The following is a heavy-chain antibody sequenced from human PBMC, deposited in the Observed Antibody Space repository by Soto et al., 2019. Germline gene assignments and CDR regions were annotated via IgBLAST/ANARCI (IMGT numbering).Heavy chain of an antibody. CDR3: ARALPVAKGGFDP. V-gene: IGHV3-53*01. CDR2: IYTAGGT. J-gene: IGHJ5*02. CDR1: WSTVSNTY. Sequence: VGSLRLSCAASWSTVSNTYMTWVRQPPGKGLECVSVIYTAGGTNYADSVKGRFIISRDNSKNTLYLQMNSLRAEDTAVYYCARALPVAKGGFDPWGQGTLVTVSS. D-gene: IGHD2-2*01.